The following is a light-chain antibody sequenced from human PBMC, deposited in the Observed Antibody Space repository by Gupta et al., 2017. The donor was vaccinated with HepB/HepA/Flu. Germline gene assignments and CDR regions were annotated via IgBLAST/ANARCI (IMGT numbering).Light chain of an antibody. Sequence: SYVLTQPPSVSLAPGETARITCGGFSLGSKSVHWYRKTPGQAPVMVIYYDTDRPAGIPERLSGSNSGNTATLTISRVEAGDEADYYCQVWGSSSDSVVFGGGTKLTVL. CDR3: QVWGSSSDSVV. J-gene: IGLJ2*01. V-gene: IGLV3-21*04. CDR2: YDT. CDR1: SLGSKS.